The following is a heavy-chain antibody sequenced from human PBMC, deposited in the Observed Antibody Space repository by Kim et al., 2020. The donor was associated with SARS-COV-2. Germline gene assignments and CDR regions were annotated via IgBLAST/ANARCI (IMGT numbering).Heavy chain of an antibody. CDR2: IYYSGST. CDR3: ASLRAVRGYSYGSYYYYYGMDV. CDR1: GGSISSSSYY. J-gene: IGHJ6*02. D-gene: IGHD5-18*01. V-gene: IGHV4-39*01. Sequence: SETLSLTCTVSGGSISSSSYYWGWIRQPPGKGLEWIGSIYYSGSTYYNPSLKSRVTISVDTSKNQFSLKLSSVTAADTAVYYCASLRAVRGYSYGSYYYYYGMDVWGQGTTVTVSS.